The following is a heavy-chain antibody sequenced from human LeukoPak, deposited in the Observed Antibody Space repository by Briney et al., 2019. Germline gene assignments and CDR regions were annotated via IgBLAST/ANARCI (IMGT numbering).Heavy chain of an antibody. CDR2: IYPGDSDT. CDR1: GYSFTTYW. D-gene: IGHD4-17*01. Sequence: PRESLKISCKGSGYSFTTYWIHWVRQMPGKGLEWMGIIYPGDSDTIYSPSFQGQVTISADKSISTAYLQWSSLKASDTAMYYCARHSPPPRTVTPTLHFDYWGQGALVTVSS. CDR3: ARHSPPPRTVTPTLHFDY. V-gene: IGHV5-51*01. J-gene: IGHJ4*02.